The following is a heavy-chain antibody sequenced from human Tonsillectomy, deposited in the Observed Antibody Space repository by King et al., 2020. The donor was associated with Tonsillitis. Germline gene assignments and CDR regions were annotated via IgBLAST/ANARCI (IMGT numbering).Heavy chain of an antibody. CDR2: IYYSGST. CDR3: ASTPYYYFWSGYPRFDY. J-gene: IGHJ4*02. D-gene: IGHD3-3*01. Sequence: LQLQESGPGLVRPSETLSLTCTVSGGSISSSSYYWGWIRQPPGNGLEWIGSIYYSGSTYYNPSLKSRVTISVDTSKNQFSLKLSSVTAADTAVYYCASTPYYYFWSGYPRFDYWGQGTLVTVSS. CDR1: GGSISSSSYY. V-gene: IGHV4-39*01.